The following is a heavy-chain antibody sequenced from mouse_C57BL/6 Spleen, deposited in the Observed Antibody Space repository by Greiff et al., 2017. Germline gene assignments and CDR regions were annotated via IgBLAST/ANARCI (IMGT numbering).Heavy chain of an antibody. V-gene: IGHV5-9-1*02. D-gene: IGHD2-5*01. CDR1: GFTFSSYA. CDR2: ISSGGDYI. Sequence: EVKLMESGEGLVKPGGSLKLSCAASGFTFSSYAMSWVRQTPEKRLEWVAYISSGGDYIYYADTVKGRFTISRDNARNTLYLQMSSLKSEDTAMYYCTRGSYSNSFDYWGQGTTLTVSS. CDR3: TRGSYSNSFDY. J-gene: IGHJ2*01.